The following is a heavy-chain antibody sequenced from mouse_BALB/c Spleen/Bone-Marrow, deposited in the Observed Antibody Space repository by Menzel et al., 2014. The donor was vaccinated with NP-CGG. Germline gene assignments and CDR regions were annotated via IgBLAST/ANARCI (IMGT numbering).Heavy chain of an antibody. CDR3: ARSGHGSNYDY. Sequence: VKLVESGAELVRPGPSVKISCKASGYVFSSYWMIWVRQRPGQGLEWIGQIYPGDGDTNYNGKFKGKATLTADKSSSTAYMQLSSLTSEDSAVYFCARSGHGSNYDYWGQGTTLTVSS. D-gene: IGHD1-1*01. V-gene: IGHV1-80*01. J-gene: IGHJ2*01. CDR2: IYPGDGDT. CDR1: GYVFSSYW.